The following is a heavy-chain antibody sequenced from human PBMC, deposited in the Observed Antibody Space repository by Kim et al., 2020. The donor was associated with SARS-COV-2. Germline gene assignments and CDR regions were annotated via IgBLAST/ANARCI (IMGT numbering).Heavy chain of an antibody. CDR3: ARDHYYGSGSYYNV. Sequence: ASVKVSCKASGYTFTGYYMHWVRQAPGQGLEWMGRINPNSGGTNYAQKFQGRVTMTRDTSISTAYMELSRLRSDDTAVYYCARDHYYGSGSYYNVWGQGTLVTVSS. CDR2: INPNSGGT. J-gene: IGHJ4*02. D-gene: IGHD3-10*01. CDR1: GYTFTGYY. V-gene: IGHV1-2*06.